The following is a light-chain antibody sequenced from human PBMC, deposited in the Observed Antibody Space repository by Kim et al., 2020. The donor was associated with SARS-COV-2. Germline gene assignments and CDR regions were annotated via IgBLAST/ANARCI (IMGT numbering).Light chain of an antibody. J-gene: IGLJ2*01. Sequence: SELTQDPAVSVALGQTVRITCQGDSLRSYYATWYQQKPGQAPILVIYGKNNRPSGIPDRLSGSSSGNTASLTITGTQAGDEADYYCNSRDSNDNVVFGGG. CDR2: GKN. CDR1: SLRSYY. CDR3: NSRDSNDNVV. V-gene: IGLV3-19*01.